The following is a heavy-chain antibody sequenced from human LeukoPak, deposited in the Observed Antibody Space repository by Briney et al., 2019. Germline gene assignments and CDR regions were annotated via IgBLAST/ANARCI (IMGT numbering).Heavy chain of an antibody. J-gene: IGHJ4*02. CDR3: AREQQLATPGVDY. CDR2: IKQDGSEK. CDR1: GFTFSSYW. V-gene: IGHV3-7*01. Sequence: GGSLRLSXAASGFTFSSYWMSWVRQAPGKGLEWVANIKQDGSEKYYVDSVKGRFTISRDNAKNSLYLQMNSLRAEDTAVYYCAREQQLATPGVDYWGQGTLVTVSS. D-gene: IGHD6-13*01.